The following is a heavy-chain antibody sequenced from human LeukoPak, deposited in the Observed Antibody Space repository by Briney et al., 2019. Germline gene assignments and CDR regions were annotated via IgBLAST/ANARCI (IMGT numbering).Heavy chain of an antibody. Sequence: SEALSLTCIFCGGSISSYYWSWIRQPAGRGLDGVVRIYTSGSTNYNPSLKSRVTMSVDTSQNQFSLKLSSVTAADTAVYYCARDSSTSYYYYMDVWGKGTTVTVSS. CDR3: ARDSSTSYYYYMDV. CDR2: IYTSGST. CDR1: GGSISSYY. J-gene: IGHJ6*03. D-gene: IGHD2-2*01. V-gene: IGHV4-4*07.